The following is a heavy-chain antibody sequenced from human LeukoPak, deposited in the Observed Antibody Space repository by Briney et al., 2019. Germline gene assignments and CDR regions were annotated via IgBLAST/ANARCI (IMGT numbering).Heavy chain of an antibody. CDR2: ISSSGNNI. V-gene: IGHV3-48*03. J-gene: IGHJ4*02. D-gene: IGHD5-18*01. CDR1: GFTFRDYE. Sequence: GGSLRLSCAASGFTFRDYEMNWVRQAPGKALECVSYISSSGNNIFYRDSVEGRFTISRDDAENSLYLQMNSVRVEDTAVYYCGRVALDTSMIHYWGEGTLVTVSS. CDR3: GRVALDTSMIHY.